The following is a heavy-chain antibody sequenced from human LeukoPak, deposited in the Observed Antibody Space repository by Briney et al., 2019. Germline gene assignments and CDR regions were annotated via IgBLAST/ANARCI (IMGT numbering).Heavy chain of an antibody. J-gene: IGHJ4*02. Sequence: ASVKVSCKASGYSFTTYDINWVRQATGQGLEWMGWMNPNSGNTGYAQRFQGRVTMTRDTSISTAYMELNSLTSEDTAVYYCARAKRRTGLERPPGRLDYWGQGTLVTVSS. CDR1: GYSFTTYD. D-gene: IGHD1-1*01. CDR2: MNPNSGNT. CDR3: ARAKRRTGLERPPGRLDY. V-gene: IGHV1-8*01.